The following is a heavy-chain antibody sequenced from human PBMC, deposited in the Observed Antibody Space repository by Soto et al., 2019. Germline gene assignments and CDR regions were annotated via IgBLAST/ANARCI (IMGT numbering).Heavy chain of an antibody. V-gene: IGHV4-34*01. CDR3: ARVGVAARPWFDP. Sequence: SETLSLTCAVYGGSFSGYYWSWIRQPPGKGLEWIGEINHSGSTNYNPSLKSRVTMSVDTSKNQFSLKLSSVTAADTAVYYCARVGVAARPWFDPWGQGTLVTVSS. D-gene: IGHD6-6*01. CDR1: GGSFSGYY. CDR2: INHSGST. J-gene: IGHJ5*02.